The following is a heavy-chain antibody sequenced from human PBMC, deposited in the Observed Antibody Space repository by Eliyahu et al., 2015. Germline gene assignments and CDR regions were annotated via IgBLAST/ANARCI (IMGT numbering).Heavy chain of an antibody. J-gene: IGHJ1*01. CDR1: GGSFSGYY. CDR3: ARGGHGSSWYFRADYFQH. V-gene: IGHV4-34*01. Sequence: QVQLQQWGAGLLKPSETLSLTCAVYGGSFSGYYWSWIRQPPGKGLEWXXEIXXSGXTXYXPSLKSRVTISVDTSXNQFSLKLSSVTAADTAVYYCARGGHGSSWYFRADYFQHWGQGTLVTVSS. CDR2: IXXSGXT. D-gene: IGHD6-13*01.